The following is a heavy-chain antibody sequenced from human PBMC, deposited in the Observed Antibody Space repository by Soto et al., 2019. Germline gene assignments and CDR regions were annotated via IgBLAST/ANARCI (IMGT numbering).Heavy chain of an antibody. J-gene: IGHJ6*02. CDR1: GYTFTSYY. V-gene: IGHV1-46*01. D-gene: IGHD2-15*01. CDR3: ARTEIGYCSGGSCYEPYYYYGMDV. Sequence: ASVKVSCKASGYTFTSYYMHWVRQAPGQGLEWMGIINPSGGSTSYAQKFQGRVTMTRDTSTSTVYMELSSLRSEDTAVYYCARTEIGYCSGGSCYEPYYYYGMDVRGQGTTVTVSS. CDR2: INPSGGST.